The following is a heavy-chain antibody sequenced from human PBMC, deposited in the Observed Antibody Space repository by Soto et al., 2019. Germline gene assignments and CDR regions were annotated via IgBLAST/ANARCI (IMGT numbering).Heavy chain of an antibody. D-gene: IGHD2-2*01. Sequence: PGGSLRLSCAASGFSFSSYWMSRVRQAPGKGLEWVANIKQDGSEKYYVDSVKGRFTISRDNAKNSLYLQMNSLRAEDTAVYYCARDRCSSTSCYLRYYYYYMDVWGKGSTVTVSS. V-gene: IGHV3-7*01. CDR1: GFSFSSYW. CDR3: ARDRCSSTSCYLRYYYYYMDV. J-gene: IGHJ6*03. CDR2: IKQDGSEK.